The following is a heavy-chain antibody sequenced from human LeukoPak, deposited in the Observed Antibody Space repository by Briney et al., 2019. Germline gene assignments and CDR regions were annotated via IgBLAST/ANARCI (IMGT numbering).Heavy chain of an antibody. V-gene: IGHV3-30*02. D-gene: IGHD6-13*01. CDR2: IQYDGSVK. Sequence: PGGSLRLSCAASGFTFSTYGMHWVRQAPGKGLEWVTFIQYDGSVKLYADSVKGRFTISRDNSKNTLYLQMNSLRAEDTAVYYCGAYSSHQIDYWGQGTLVTVSS. J-gene: IGHJ4*02. CDR3: GAYSSHQIDY. CDR1: GFTFSTYG.